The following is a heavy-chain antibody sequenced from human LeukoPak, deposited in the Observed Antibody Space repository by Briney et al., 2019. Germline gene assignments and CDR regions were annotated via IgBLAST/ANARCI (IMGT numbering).Heavy chain of an antibody. J-gene: IGHJ3*02. CDR1: GGSISSYY. Sequence: SETLSLTCTVSGGSISSYYWSWIRQPPGKGLEWIGYIYYSGSTNYNPPLKSRVTISVDTSKNQFSLKLSSVTAADTAVYYCAGGSYDYVWGSYRRKAFDIWGQGTMVTVSS. D-gene: IGHD3-16*02. V-gene: IGHV4-59*08. CDR2: IYYSGST. CDR3: AGGSYDYVWGSYRRKAFDI.